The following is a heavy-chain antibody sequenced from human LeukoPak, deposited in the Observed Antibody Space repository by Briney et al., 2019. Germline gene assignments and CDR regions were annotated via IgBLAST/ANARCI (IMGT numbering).Heavy chain of an antibody. CDR2: ISSSSSRI. J-gene: IGHJ4*02. V-gene: IGHV3-48*01. CDR3: ARDLYGGYGDY. D-gene: IGHD5-12*01. Sequence: GGSVRLSCAASGFIFSRYSMNWVRQATGKGLEWVSYISSSSSRIYYADSVKGRFTRSRDNAKNSLYLQMHSLRAEDTAVYYCARDLYGGYGDYWGQGTLVTASS. CDR1: GFIFSRYS.